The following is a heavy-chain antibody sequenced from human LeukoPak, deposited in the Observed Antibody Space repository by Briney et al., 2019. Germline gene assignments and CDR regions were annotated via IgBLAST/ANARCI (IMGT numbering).Heavy chain of an antibody. CDR2: MNPNSGNT. CDR1: GYTFTSYD. V-gene: IGHV1-8*01. D-gene: IGHD1-26*01. CDR3: ARGSRYSGSYLPDY. Sequence: GASVKVSCKASGYTFTSYDINWVRQATGQGLEWMGWMNPNSGNTGYAQKFQGRVTMTRNTSISTAYMELSSLRSEDTAVYYCARGSRYSGSYLPDYWGQGTLVTVSS. J-gene: IGHJ4*02.